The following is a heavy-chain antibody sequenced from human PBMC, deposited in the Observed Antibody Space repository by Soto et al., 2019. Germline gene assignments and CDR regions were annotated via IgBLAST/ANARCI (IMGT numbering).Heavy chain of an antibody. Sequence: SETLSLTCTVSGGSISGYYWSWIRQPPGKGLEYIGYIYYRGSTNYNPSLKSRVTMSIDTSRNQFSLKVNSVTAADTAVYYCARQQLLPFYYALAVWRQGTTVTVSS. CDR3: ARQQLLPFYYALAV. CDR2: IYYRGST. CDR1: GGSISGYY. V-gene: IGHV4-59*01. D-gene: IGHD6-13*01. J-gene: IGHJ6*02.